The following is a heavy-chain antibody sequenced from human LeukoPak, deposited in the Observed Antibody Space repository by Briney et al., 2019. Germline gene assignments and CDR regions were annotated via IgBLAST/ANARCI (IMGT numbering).Heavy chain of an antibody. CDR2: IYYSGST. Sequence: SDTLSLTCVVSGYSISSSNWWGWIRQPPGKGLEWIAYIYYSGSTTYNPSLKSRVTISVDTSKNQFSLKLSSVTAADTAVYYCARDRGDGYNSGYFEYWGQGTLVTVSS. CDR3: ARDRGDGYNSGYFEY. CDR1: GYSISSSNW. J-gene: IGHJ4*02. D-gene: IGHD5-24*01. V-gene: IGHV4-28*03.